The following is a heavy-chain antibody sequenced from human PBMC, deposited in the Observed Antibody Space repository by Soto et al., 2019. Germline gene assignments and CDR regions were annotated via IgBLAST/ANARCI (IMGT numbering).Heavy chain of an antibody. CDR2: ISGSGGST. D-gene: IGHD3-22*01. V-gene: IGHV3-23*01. CDR1: GFTFSSYA. J-gene: IGHJ1*01. CDR3: AKEITMIVVAGSPEYFQH. Sequence: GGSLRLSCAASGFTFSSYAMSWVRQAPGKGLEWVSAISGSGGSTYYADSVKGRFTISRDNSKNTLYLQMNSLRAEDTAVYYCAKEITMIVVAGSPEYFQHWGQGTLVTVSS.